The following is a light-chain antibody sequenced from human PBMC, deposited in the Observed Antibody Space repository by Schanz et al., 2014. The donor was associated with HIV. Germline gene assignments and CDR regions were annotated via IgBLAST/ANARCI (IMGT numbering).Light chain of an antibody. J-gene: IGLJ2*01. CDR2: DNT. V-gene: IGLV1-40*01. CDR3: SSYRSSSTRV. Sequence: SVLTQPPSVSGAPGQRVTISCAGSSSNIGAGYDVHWYHHLPGSAPTLLIFDNTNRPSGVKHSGAGSKSGNTASLTISGSTAEDEAYYYCSSYRSSSTRVLGGGTKLTVL. CDR1: SSNIGAGYD.